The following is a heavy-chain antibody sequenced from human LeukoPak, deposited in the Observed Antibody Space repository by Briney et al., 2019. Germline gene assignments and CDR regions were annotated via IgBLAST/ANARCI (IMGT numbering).Heavy chain of an antibody. D-gene: IGHD3-3*01. CDR3: AREPEYYDFWSGIRGYYYYMDV. CDR2: ISSSSGYI. J-gene: IGHJ6*03. Sequence: PGGSLRLSCAASGFTFSSYSMNWVRQAPGKGLEWVSSISSSSGYIYYADSVKGRFTISRDNAKNSLYLQMNSLRAEDTAVYYCAREPEYYDFWSGIRGYYYYMDVWGKGTTVTVSS. CDR1: GFTFSSYS. V-gene: IGHV3-21*01.